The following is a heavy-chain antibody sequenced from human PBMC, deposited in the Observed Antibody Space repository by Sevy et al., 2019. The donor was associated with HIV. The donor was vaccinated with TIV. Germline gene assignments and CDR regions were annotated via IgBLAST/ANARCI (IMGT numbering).Heavy chain of an antibody. CDR2: IGGSADYT. CDR1: GFTFSRYA. Sequence: GGSLRLSCVTSGFTFSRYAMSWVRQTPGKGLEWVSAIGGSADYTYYADSVKGRFTISRDNSKNTLYLQMNGLRAEDTAVYYCSKEVSENSYSDYWGQGTLVTVSS. D-gene: IGHD3-10*01. V-gene: IGHV3-23*01. J-gene: IGHJ4*02. CDR3: SKEVSENSYSDY.